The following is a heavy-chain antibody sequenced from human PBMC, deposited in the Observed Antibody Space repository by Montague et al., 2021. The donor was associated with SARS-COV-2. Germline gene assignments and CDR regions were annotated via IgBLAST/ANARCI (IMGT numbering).Heavy chain of an antibody. CDR2: IYYSGST. D-gene: IGHD6-19*01. Sequence: SETLSLTCTVSGGSISSYYWSWIRQPPGKGLEWIGYIYYSGSTNYNPSLKSRVTISVDTSKNQFSLKLSSVTAADTAVYYCARPGGFSGKALDAFDVWGQGTVVTVSS. CDR3: ARPGGFSGKALDAFDV. J-gene: IGHJ3*01. CDR1: GGSISSYY. V-gene: IGHV4-59*08.